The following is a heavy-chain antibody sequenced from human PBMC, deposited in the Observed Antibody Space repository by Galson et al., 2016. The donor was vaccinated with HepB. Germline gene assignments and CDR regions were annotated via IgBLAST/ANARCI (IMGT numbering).Heavy chain of an antibody. CDR2: LNPRSSNT. V-gene: IGHV1-2*04. CDR3: ARSNEPHSAVGWYDH. CDR1: GYVFTDFY. D-gene: IGHD1-1*01. Sequence: SVKVSCKASGYVFTDFYIHWLRQTPGQGLEWMGWLNPRSSNTHSAQKFRAFFTMTRDTSINTAYMELASLGSDATGVYYCARSNEPHSAVGWYDHWGQGTQVTVSS. J-gene: IGHJ5*02.